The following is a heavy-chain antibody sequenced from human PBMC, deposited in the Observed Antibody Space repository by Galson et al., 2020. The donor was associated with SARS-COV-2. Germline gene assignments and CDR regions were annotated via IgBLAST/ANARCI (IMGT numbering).Heavy chain of an antibody. CDR1: GDSVSSAGYY. Sequence: NPSETLSLTCTVSGDSVSSAGYYWSWLRQHPGKGPEWIGYIQSSGSTYYNPSLKSRVTSSADPSKTHFSLALRSVTAADTAVYYCARVSGAYDTEYWGQGILVIVSS. V-gene: IGHV4-31*03. D-gene: IGHD1-26*01. CDR2: IQSSGST. CDR3: ARVSGAYDTEY. J-gene: IGHJ4*02.